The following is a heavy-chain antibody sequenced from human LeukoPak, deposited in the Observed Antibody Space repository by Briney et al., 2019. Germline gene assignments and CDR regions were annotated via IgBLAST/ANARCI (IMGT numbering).Heavy chain of an antibody. J-gene: IGHJ4*02. CDR2: TYYSGST. CDR1: GGSISSYY. Sequence: PSETLSLTCSVSGGSISSYYWNWIRQPPGKGLEWIGYTYYSGSTNYNPSLKSRVTISVDTSNNQFSLQLSSVTAADTAVYYCARGGPYYYDSSGYFAYWGQGTLVTVSS. CDR3: ARGGPYYYDSSGYFAY. V-gene: IGHV4-59*01. D-gene: IGHD3-22*01.